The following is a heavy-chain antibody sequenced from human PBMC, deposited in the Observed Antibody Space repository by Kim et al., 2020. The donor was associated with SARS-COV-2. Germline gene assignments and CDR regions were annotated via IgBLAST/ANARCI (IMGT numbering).Heavy chain of an antibody. D-gene: IGHD2-15*01. J-gene: IGHJ4*02. CDR2: IYHSGST. CDR3: ARDPGSSGGSSLFDY. V-gene: IGHV4-4*02. CDR1: GGSISSSNW. Sequence: SETLSLTCAVSGGSISSSNWWSWVRQPPGKGLEWIGEIYHSGSTNYNPSLKSRVTISVDKSKNQFSLKLSSVTAADTAVYYCARDPGSSGGSSLFDYWGQGALVTVSS.